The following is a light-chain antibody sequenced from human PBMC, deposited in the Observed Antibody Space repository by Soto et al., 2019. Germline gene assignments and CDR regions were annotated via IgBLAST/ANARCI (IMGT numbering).Light chain of an antibody. CDR3: QQHKSYPVT. CDR1: QNIDIW. CDR2: DAS. Sequence: DIQMTQFPSTLSASVGDRVTITCRASQNIDIWLSWYQQKPGKAPSLLIYDASNLKSGVPSRFSGSGSGTEFTLTISSLQPDDSGSYYCQQHKSYPVTFGGGTKVDIK. V-gene: IGKV1-5*01. J-gene: IGKJ4*01.